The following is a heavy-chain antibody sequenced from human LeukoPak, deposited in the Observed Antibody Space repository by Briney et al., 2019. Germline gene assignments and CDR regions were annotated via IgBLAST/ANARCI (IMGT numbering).Heavy chain of an antibody. CDR3: ASITMIVVVAGFPYMDV. J-gene: IGHJ6*03. Sequence: GGSLRLSCAASGFTFSSYSMNWVRQAPGKGLEWVSSISSSSSYIYYADSVKGRFTISRDNAKNSLYLQMNSLRAEDTAVYYCASITMIVVVAGFPYMDVWGKGTTVTVFS. D-gene: IGHD3-22*01. CDR1: GFTFSSYS. CDR2: ISSSSSYI. V-gene: IGHV3-21*01.